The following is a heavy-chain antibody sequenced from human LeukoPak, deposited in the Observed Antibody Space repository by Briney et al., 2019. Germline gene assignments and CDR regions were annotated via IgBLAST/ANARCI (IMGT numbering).Heavy chain of an antibody. Sequence: GASVKVSCKASGYTFTDYYMHWVRQAPGQGLEWMGWINPNSGGTNYAQKFQGRVTMTRDTSISTAYMELSRLRSDDTAVYYCARDYGGHYYGLVLALCFDYWGQGTLVTVSS. V-gene: IGHV1-2*02. CDR1: GYTFTDYY. D-gene: IGHD3-10*01. CDR2: INPNSGGT. J-gene: IGHJ4*02. CDR3: ARDYGGHYYGLVLALCFDY.